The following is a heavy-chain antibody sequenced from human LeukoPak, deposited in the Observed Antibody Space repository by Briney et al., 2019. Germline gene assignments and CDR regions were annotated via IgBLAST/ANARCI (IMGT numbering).Heavy chain of an antibody. V-gene: IGHV4-39*07. CDR2: IYYSGST. D-gene: IGHD2-15*01. CDR3: ARPNIRYCSGGACSNDGSDY. J-gene: IGHJ4*02. Sequence: SETLPLTCTVSGGFISSSNYYWGWIRQPPGKGLEWIGSIYYSGSTYYSPSLKSRVTISVDTSKNQFSLKLSSVTAADTAVYYCARPNIRYCSGGACSNDGSDYWGQGTLVTVSS. CDR1: GGFISSSNYY.